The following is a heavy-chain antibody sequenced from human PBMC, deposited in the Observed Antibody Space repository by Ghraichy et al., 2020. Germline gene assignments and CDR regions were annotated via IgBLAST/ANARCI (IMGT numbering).Heavy chain of an antibody. J-gene: IGHJ4*02. V-gene: IGHV1-8*01. CDR2: MNPNSGNT. D-gene: IGHD1-26*01. CDR1: GYTFTSYD. CDR3: AREIIPTGGNYCKGSDY. Sequence: ASVKVSCKASGYTFTSYDINWVRQATGQGLEWMGWMNPNSGNTGYAQKFQGRVTMTRNTSTSTVYMELSSLRSEDTAVYYCAREIIPTGGNYCKGSDYWGQGIVVTVSS.